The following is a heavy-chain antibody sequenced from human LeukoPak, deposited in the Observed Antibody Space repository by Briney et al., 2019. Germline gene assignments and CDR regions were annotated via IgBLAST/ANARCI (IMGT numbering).Heavy chain of an antibody. CDR1: GFTFSSYS. CDR2: ISSSSSYT. CDR3: ARVERLAYFDY. J-gene: IGHJ4*02. V-gene: IGHV3-21*01. D-gene: IGHD6-25*01. Sequence: GGSLRLSRAASGFTFSSYSMNWVRQAPGKGLEWVSSISSSSSYTYYADSVKGRFTISRDNAKNSLYLQMNSLRAEDTAAYYCARVERLAYFDYWGQGTLVTVSS.